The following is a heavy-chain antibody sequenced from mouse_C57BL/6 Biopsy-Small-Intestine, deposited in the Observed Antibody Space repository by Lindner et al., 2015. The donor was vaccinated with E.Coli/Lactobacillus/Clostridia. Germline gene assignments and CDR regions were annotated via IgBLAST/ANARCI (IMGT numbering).Heavy chain of an antibody. CDR3: ARRGGYYYVMDY. CDR2: IYPRSGNT. Sequence: VQLQESGAELARPGASVKLSCKASGYTFTSYGISWVKQRTGQGLEWIGEIYPRSGNTYYNEKFKGKATLTADKSSSTAYMELRSLTSEDSAVYFCARRGGYYYVMDYWGQGTSVTVSS. V-gene: IGHV1-81*01. J-gene: IGHJ4*01. CDR1: GYTFTSYG.